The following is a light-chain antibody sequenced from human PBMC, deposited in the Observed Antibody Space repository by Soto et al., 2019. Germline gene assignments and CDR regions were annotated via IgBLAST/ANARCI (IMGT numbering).Light chain of an antibody. CDR3: QQSYSTPRT. CDR2: AAS. V-gene: IGKV1-39*01. J-gene: IGKJ2*01. Sequence: DIQMTQSPSSLSASVGDRLTITCRASQSITSYLNWYQQKPGKAPKLLIYAASSLQSGVPSRFSGSGSGTDFTLTISSLQPEDFATYYCQQSYSTPRTFGQGTKLEIK. CDR1: QSITSY.